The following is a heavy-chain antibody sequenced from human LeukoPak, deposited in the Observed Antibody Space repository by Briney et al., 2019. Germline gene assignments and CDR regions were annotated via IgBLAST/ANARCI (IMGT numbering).Heavy chain of an antibody. CDR3: ARPGIVGYYYYYMDV. Sequence: PSETLSLTCAVSGYSISSGYYWGWIRQPPGRGLEWFGSIYNSGSTYYNPSLKSRVTISEDTSKNQFSLKLSSVTAADTAVYYCARPGIVGYYYYYMDVWGKGTTVTVSS. CDR1: GYSISSGYY. J-gene: IGHJ6*03. V-gene: IGHV4-38-2*01. D-gene: IGHD1-26*01. CDR2: IYNSGST.